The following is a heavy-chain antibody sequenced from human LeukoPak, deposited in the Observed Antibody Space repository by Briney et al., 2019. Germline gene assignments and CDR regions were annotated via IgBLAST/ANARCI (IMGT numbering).Heavy chain of an antibody. J-gene: IGHJ4*02. D-gene: IGHD3-3*01. CDR1: GGSFSGYY. Sequence: SETLSLTCAVYGGSFSGYYWSWIRQPPGKGLEWIGEINHSGSTNYNPSLKSRVTISVDTSKNQFSLKLSSVTAADTAVYYCARGYDFWSGYYNYWGQGTPVTVSS. CDR2: INHSGST. CDR3: ARGYDFWSGYYNY. V-gene: IGHV4-34*01.